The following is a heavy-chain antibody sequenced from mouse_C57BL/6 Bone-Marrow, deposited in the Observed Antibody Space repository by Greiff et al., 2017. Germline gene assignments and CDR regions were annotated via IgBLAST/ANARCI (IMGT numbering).Heavy chain of an antibody. V-gene: IGHV1-55*01. CDR2: IYPGSGST. CDR3: ARKPHRRD. Sequence: QVQLQQPGAELVQPGASVKMSCKASGYTFTSYWITWVKQRPGQGLEWVGDIYPGSGSTNYNEKFKSKATLTVDTSSSTAYMQLSSLTSEDAADYYSARKPHRRDWGQGTTLTVAS. J-gene: IGHJ2*01. CDR1: GYTFTSYW.